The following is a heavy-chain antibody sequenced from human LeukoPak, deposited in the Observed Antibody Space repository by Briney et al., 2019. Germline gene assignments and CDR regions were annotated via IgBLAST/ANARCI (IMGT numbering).Heavy chain of an antibody. V-gene: IGHV3-23*01. Sequence: GGSLRLSCAASGFTFSSYAMSWVRQAPGKGVEWVSAINSAGSTYYGDSVRGRFTISRDNSKNVLHLQMNSLRAEDTALYYCAKDQNTVATAPFDYWGLGTLVTVSS. D-gene: IGHD4-17*01. CDR2: INSAGST. CDR3: AKDQNTVATAPFDY. CDR1: GFTFSSYA. J-gene: IGHJ4*02.